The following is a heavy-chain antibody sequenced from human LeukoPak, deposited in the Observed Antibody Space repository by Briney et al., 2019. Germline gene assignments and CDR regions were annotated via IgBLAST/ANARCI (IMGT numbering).Heavy chain of an antibody. J-gene: IGHJ5*02. CDR3: ARETDTAMVSSWFDP. CDR2: IYYSGST. CDR1: GGSISSSSYY. D-gene: IGHD5-18*01. V-gene: IGHV4-39*07. Sequence: PSETLSLTCTVSGGSISSSSYYWGWIRQPPGKGLEWIGSIYYSGSTYYNPSLKSRVTISVDTSKNQFSLKLSSVTAADTAVYYCARETDTAMVSSWFDPWGQGTLVTVSS.